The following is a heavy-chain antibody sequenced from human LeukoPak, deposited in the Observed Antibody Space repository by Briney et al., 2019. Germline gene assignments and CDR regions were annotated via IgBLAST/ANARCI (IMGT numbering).Heavy chain of an antibody. J-gene: IGHJ4*02. D-gene: IGHD3-22*01. CDR1: GGTFSSYA. CDR2: IIPIFGTA. V-gene: IGHV1-69*13. CDR3: ARGVYYYDSSGKYYFDY. Sequence: ASVKVSCKASGGTFSSYAISWVRQAPGQGLEWMGGIIPIFGTANYAQKFQGRVTITADESTSTAYMELSSLRSEDMAVYYCARGVYYYDSSGKYYFDYWGQGTLVTVSS.